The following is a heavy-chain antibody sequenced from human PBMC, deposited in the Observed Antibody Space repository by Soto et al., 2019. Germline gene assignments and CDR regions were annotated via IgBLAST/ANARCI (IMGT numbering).Heavy chain of an antibody. D-gene: IGHD6-19*01. CDR1: GFIFNNYA. CDR2: VSGRGGSA. CDR3: VRRAAVAVVSYYDL. Sequence: EVQLLESGGGFVQRGGSLRLSCAASGFIFNNYAMTWVRQAPGKGLEWVARVSGRGGSAYYADSVKGRLTISRDNSNNTLYLQMTSIRGEVTAVYYFVRRAAVAVVSYYDLWGRGSLVNV. V-gene: IGHV3-23*01. J-gene: IGHJ2*01.